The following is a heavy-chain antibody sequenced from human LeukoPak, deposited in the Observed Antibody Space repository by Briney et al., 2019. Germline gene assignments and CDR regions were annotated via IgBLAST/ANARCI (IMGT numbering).Heavy chain of an antibody. Sequence: PGGSLRLSCAASGFTFSSYGMSWVRQAPGKGLEWVSAISGSGGSTYYADSVKGRFTISRDNSKNTLYLQMNSLRAEDTAVYYCAKDVGKDYGDSTLDPSYFDYWGQGTLVTVSS. CDR1: GFTFSSYG. J-gene: IGHJ4*02. D-gene: IGHD4-17*01. CDR2: ISGSGGST. CDR3: AKDVGKDYGDSTLDPSYFDY. V-gene: IGHV3-23*01.